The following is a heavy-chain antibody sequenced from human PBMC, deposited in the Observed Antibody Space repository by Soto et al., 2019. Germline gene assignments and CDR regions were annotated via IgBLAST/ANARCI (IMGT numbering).Heavy chain of an antibody. CDR1: GGSFSGYY. Sequence: LSLTCAVYGGSFSGYYCSWIRQPPWKGLEWIGEINHSGSTNYDPSLKSRVTISVDTSKNQFSLKLSSVTAADTAVYYCARGAPTYYDFWSGYYYGMDVWGQGTTVTVSS. CDR2: INHSGST. CDR3: ARGAPTYYDFWSGYYYGMDV. J-gene: IGHJ6*02. V-gene: IGHV4-34*01. D-gene: IGHD3-3*01.